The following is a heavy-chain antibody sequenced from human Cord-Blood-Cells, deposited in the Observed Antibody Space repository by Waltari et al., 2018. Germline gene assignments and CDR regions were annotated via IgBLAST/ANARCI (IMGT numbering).Heavy chain of an antibody. V-gene: IGHV3-53*02. CDR3: ASTSPMKNYGMDV. D-gene: IGHD2-2*01. CDR2: IYSGGST. CDR1: GFTVSSNY. Sequence: EVQLVETGGGLIQPGGSVSLPCEASGFTVSSNYMTWVRQAPGRGLEWGSVIYSGGSTYYADSVKGRFTISRDNSKNTLYLQMNSLRAEDTAVYYCASTSPMKNYGMDVWGQGTTVTVSS. J-gene: IGHJ6*02.